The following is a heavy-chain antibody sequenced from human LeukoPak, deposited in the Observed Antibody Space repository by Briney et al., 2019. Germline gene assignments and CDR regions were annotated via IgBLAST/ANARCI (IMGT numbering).Heavy chain of an antibody. Sequence: GRSLRLSCAASGFTFRSYGMHWVRQAPGKGLEWVAVISSDGSGKHYADSVKGRFTISRDNSKHTLYLQMNSLRAEDTALYDCVKDLPGGSYNLDYWRQGTLVTVSS. CDR3: VKDLPGGSYNLDY. D-gene: IGHD1-26*01. J-gene: IGHJ4*02. CDR2: ISSDGSGK. CDR1: GFTFRSYG. V-gene: IGHV3-30*18.